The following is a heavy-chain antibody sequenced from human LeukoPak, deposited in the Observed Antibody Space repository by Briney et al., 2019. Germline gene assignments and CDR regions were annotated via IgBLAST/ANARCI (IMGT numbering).Heavy chain of an antibody. CDR2: LNGGRT. D-gene: IGHD5-24*01. J-gene: IGHJ4*02. V-gene: IGHV3-23*01. CDR1: GFTFSNYA. CDR3: VKEGTGDGYFDY. Sequence: PGGSLRLSCVASGFTFSNYAMSWVRQAPGKGLEWIAALNGGRTFFQDSVRGRFTISSDNSKNTLYLKLNSLRGDDTAVYCVKEGTGDGYFDYWGRGTLVTVSS.